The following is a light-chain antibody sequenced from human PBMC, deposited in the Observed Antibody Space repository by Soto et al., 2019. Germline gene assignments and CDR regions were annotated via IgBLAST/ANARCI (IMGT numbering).Light chain of an antibody. CDR2: DAS. Sequence: DIQMTHSPSTLSASVGDKVTITCRASQSISSWLAWYQQKPGKAPKLLIYDASSLESGVPSRFSGSGSGTEFTLTISSLQPDDFATYYCQQYNSAWTFGQGTKVDIK. V-gene: IGKV1-5*01. CDR3: QQYNSAWT. J-gene: IGKJ1*01. CDR1: QSISSW.